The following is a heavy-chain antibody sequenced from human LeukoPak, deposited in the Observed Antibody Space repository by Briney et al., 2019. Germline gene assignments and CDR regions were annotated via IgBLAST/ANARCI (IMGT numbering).Heavy chain of an antibody. CDR3: ASLGTLEYSSSSGY. Sequence: SVKVSCKASGGTFSSYAINWVRQAPGQGLEWMGGIIPIFGTANYAQKFQGRVTITTDESTSTAYMELSSLRSEDTAVYYCASLGTLEYSSSSGYWGQGTLVTVSS. J-gene: IGHJ4*02. D-gene: IGHD6-6*01. V-gene: IGHV1-69*05. CDR2: IIPIFGTA. CDR1: GGTFSSYA.